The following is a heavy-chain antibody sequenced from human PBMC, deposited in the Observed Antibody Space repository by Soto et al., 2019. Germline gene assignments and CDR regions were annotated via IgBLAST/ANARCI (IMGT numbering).Heavy chain of an antibody. CDR3: ARNGGPLGSYYYGMDV. D-gene: IGHD3-16*01. J-gene: IGHJ6*02. Sequence: QVQLVQSGAEVKKPGSSVKVSCKASGGTFSSYAISWVRQAPGQGLEWMGGIIPIFGTANYAQKFQGRVTITEXXXTXXAYMELSSLRSEDTAVYYCARNGGPLGSYYYGMDVWGQGTTVTVSS. CDR2: IIPIFGTA. V-gene: IGHV1-69*12. CDR1: GGTFSSYA.